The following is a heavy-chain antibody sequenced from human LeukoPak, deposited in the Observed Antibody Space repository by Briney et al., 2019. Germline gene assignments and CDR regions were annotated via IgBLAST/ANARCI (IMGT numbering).Heavy chain of an antibody. J-gene: IGHJ3*02. Sequence: GGSLRLSCAASGFTFSSYGMHWVRQAPGKGLEWVAVISYDGSNKYYADSVKGRFTISRDNSKNTLYLQMNSLRAEDTAVYYCARVKYYYDSSGYRRTLRNDAFDIWGQGTMVTVSS. D-gene: IGHD3-22*01. CDR1: GFTFSSYG. CDR2: ISYDGSNK. CDR3: ARVKYYYDSSGYRRTLRNDAFDI. V-gene: IGHV3-30*03.